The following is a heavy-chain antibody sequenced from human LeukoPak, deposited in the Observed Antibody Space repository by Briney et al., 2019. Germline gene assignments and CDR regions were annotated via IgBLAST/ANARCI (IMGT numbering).Heavy chain of an antibody. V-gene: IGHV3-72*01. CDR3: ARGYSSSWHEFDY. J-gene: IGHJ4*02. D-gene: IGHD6-13*01. Sequence: QTGGSLRLSCAASGFSFSDHYMDWVRQAPGKGLESGGRSRNKANSYATEYAASVKARFTTSRDDSKNSLYLQMNSLKTEDTAVYYCARGYSSSWHEFDYWGQGTLVTVSS. CDR1: GFSFSDHY. CDR2: SRNKANSYAT.